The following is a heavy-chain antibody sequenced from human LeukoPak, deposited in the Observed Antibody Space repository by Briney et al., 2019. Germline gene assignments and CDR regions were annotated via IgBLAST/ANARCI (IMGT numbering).Heavy chain of an antibody. Sequence: GGSLRLSCAASGFTFSSYAMSWVRQAPGKGLEWASAISGSGGSTYYADSVKGRFTISRDNSKNTLYLQMNSLRAEDTAVYYCAKDPLYYYGSGSCHWGKGTTVTVSS. CDR2: ISGSGGST. D-gene: IGHD3-10*01. V-gene: IGHV3-23*01. CDR1: GFTFSSYA. J-gene: IGHJ6*04. CDR3: AKDPLYYYGSGSCH.